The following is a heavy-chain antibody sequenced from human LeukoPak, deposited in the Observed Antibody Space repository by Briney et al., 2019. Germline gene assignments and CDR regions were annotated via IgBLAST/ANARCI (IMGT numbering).Heavy chain of an antibody. V-gene: IGHV1-2*02. D-gene: IGHD1-20*01. CDR3: ARANNWNDVLGYYYYYMDV. CDR1: GYTFTGYY. J-gene: IGHJ6*03. CDR2: INPNSGGT. Sequence: GASVKVSCKASGYTFTGYYMHWVRQAPGQGLEWMGWINPNSGGTNYAQKFQGRVTMTRDTSISTAYMELSRLRSDDTAVYYCARANNWNDVLGYYYYYMDVWGKGTTVTVSS.